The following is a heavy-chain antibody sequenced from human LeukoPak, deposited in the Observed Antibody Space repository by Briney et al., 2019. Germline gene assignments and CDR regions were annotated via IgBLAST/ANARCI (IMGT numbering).Heavy chain of an antibody. CDR2: IRYDGSNK. CDR1: GFTFSSYG. J-gene: IGHJ4*02. CDR3: AKGWDIVVVPAATGPLDY. D-gene: IGHD2-2*01. V-gene: IGHV3-30*02. Sequence: GGSLRLSCAASGFTFSSYGMHWVRQAPGKGLEWVAFIRYDGSNKYYADSVKGRFTISRDNSKNTLYLQMNSLRAEDTAVYYCAKGWDIVVVPAATGPLDYWGQGTLVTVSS.